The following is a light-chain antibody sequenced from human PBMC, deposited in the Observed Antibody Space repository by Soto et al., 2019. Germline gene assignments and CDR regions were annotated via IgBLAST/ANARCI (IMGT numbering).Light chain of an antibody. CDR3: EQYQKSPPT. CDR2: GAS. CDR1: QSVNSA. V-gene: IGKV3-15*01. J-gene: IGKJ1*01. Sequence: EIVMTQSPATLAVTPGERATLSCRASQSVNSALAWYQQKPGQVPRLLIYGASTRATGIPARFSGSGSGTEFTLTISSLQSEDFAVYYCEQYQKSPPTIGQGTKVEI.